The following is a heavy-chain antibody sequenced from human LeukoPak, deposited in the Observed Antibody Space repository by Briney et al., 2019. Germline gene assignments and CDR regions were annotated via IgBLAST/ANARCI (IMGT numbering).Heavy chain of an antibody. CDR2: INPSGGST. CDR3: ARVVQNYYDSSGYYFDY. Sequence: ASVKVSCKASGYTFTSYYMHWVRQAPGQGLEWMGIINPSGGSTSYAQKFQGRVTMTRDTSTSTVYMELSSLRSEDTAVYYCARVVQNYYDSSGYYFDYWGQGTLVTVSS. CDR1: GYTFTSYY. V-gene: IGHV1-46*01. D-gene: IGHD3-22*01. J-gene: IGHJ4*02.